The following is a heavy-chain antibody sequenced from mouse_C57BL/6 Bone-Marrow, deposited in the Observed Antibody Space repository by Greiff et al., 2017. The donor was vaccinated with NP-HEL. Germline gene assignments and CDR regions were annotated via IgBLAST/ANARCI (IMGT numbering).Heavy chain of an antibody. CDR3: ARKSCAY. J-gene: IGHJ3*01. Sequence: EVHLVESGGGLVKPGGSLKLSCAASGFTFSDYGMHWVRQAPEKGLEWVAYISSGSSTIYYADTVKGRFTISRDNAKNTLFLQMTSLRSEDTAMYYCARKSCAYWGQGTLVTVSA. CDR2: ISSGSSTI. V-gene: IGHV5-17*01. CDR1: GFTFSDYG.